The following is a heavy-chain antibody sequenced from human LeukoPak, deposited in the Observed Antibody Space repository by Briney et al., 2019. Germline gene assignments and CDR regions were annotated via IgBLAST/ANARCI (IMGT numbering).Heavy chain of an antibody. CDR2: INPSGGST. CDR1: GYTFTSYY. V-gene: IGHV1-46*01. Sequence: GASVKVSCKASGYTFTSYYMHWGRQAPGQGLEWMGIINPSGGSTSYAQKFQGRVTMTRDMSTSTDYMELSSMRSEDTAVYYCARGLGNDGIFDYWGQGTLVTVSS. J-gene: IGHJ4*02. CDR3: ARGLGNDGIFDY. D-gene: IGHD1-1*01.